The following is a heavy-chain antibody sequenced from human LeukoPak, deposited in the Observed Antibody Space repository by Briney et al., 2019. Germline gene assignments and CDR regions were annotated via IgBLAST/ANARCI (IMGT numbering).Heavy chain of an antibody. CDR1: GGSISSGGYY. Sequence: SETLSLTCTVSGGSISSGGYYWSWIRQHPGKGLEWIGYIYYSGSTYYNPSLKSRVTISVNTSKNQFSLKLSSVTAADTAVYYCAIIEGPRSIYDYYDSSGYYYYGMDVWGQGTTVTVSS. J-gene: IGHJ6*02. CDR3: AIIEGPRSIYDYYDSSGYYYYGMDV. CDR2: IYYSGST. D-gene: IGHD3-22*01. V-gene: IGHV4-31*03.